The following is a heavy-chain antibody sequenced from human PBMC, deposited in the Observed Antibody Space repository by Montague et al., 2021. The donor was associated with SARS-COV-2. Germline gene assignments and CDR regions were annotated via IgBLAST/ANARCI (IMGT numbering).Heavy chain of an antibody. D-gene: IGHD5-12*01. Sequence: TLSLTCTVSGGSISSGSYYWSWIRQPAGKGLEWIGRVYTTGSTYYNPSPKSRVTISEDTSRNQFSLRLTSVTAADTAMYYCARAVIYGGYAFAYFDFWGQGVLVTVSS. V-gene: IGHV4-61*02. CDR2: VYTTGST. J-gene: IGHJ4*02. CDR3: ARAVIYGGYAFAYFDF. CDR1: GGSISSGSYY.